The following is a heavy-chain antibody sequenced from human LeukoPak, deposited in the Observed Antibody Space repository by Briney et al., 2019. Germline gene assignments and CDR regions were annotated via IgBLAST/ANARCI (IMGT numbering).Heavy chain of an antibody. Sequence: GGSLRLSCAASGFTFSNYNMNWVRQAPGKGLEWVSSISTSSSYIYYADSVKGRFTISRDNAKNSLYLQMNSLRAEDTAVYYCARDLDSSTWYCGFDYWGQGTLVTVSS. CDR2: ISTSSSYI. D-gene: IGHD6-13*01. CDR3: ARDLDSSTWYCGFDY. CDR1: GFTFSNYN. J-gene: IGHJ4*02. V-gene: IGHV3-21*01.